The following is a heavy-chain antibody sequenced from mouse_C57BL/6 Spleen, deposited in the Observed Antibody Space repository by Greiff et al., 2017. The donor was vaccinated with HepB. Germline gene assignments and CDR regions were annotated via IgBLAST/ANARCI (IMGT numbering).Heavy chain of an antibody. CDR2: INPNNGGT. CDR3: ARPGRDWYFDV. Sequence: EVQLQQSGHELVKPGASVKISCKASGYTFTDYYMNWVKQSHGKSLEWIGDINPNNGGTSYNQKFKGKATLTVDKSSSTAYMELRSLTSEDSAVYYCARPGRDWYFDVWGTGTTVTVSS. J-gene: IGHJ1*03. CDR1: GYTFTDYY. D-gene: IGHD1-1*01. V-gene: IGHV1-26*01.